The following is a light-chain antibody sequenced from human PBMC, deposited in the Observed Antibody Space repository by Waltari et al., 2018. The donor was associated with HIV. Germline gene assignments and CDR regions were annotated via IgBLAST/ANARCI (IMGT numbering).Light chain of an antibody. CDR3: QQSDGGSRT. CDR2: RAS. Sequence: DIQMTQSPSTLSASIGDRVTITCRARQSIATSLAWYQQKPGKSPKLLIYRASNLETGVPPRFSGSGSGTEFSLTINALQADDFATYYCQQSDGGSRTFGQGTTV. J-gene: IGKJ1*01. CDR1: QSIATS. V-gene: IGKV1-5*03.